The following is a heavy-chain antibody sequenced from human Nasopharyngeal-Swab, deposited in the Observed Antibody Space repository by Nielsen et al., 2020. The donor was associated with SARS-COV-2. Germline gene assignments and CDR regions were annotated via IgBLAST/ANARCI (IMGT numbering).Heavy chain of an antibody. V-gene: IGHV4-30-4*01. Sequence: SETLSLTCTVSGGSISSGDYYWSWVRQPPGEGLEWIGYIYYSGSTYYSPSLKSRVTISVDTSKNQFSLKLSSVTAADTAVYYCARVYYYYYYMDVWGKGTTVTVSS. J-gene: IGHJ6*03. CDR2: IYYSGST. CDR1: GGSISSGDYY. CDR3: ARVYYYYYYMDV.